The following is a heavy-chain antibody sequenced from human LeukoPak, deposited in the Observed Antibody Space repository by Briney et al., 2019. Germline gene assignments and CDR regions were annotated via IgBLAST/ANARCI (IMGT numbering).Heavy chain of an antibody. J-gene: IGHJ5*02. Sequence: SETLSLTCAVYGGSFSGYYWSWIRQPPGKGLEWIGEINHSGSTNYNPSLKSRVTISVDTSKNQFSLKLSSVTAADTAVYYCARVVYYDSTWGQGTLVTVSS. CDR2: INHSGST. V-gene: IGHV4-34*01. D-gene: IGHD3-22*01. CDR3: ARVVYYDST. CDR1: GGSFSGYY.